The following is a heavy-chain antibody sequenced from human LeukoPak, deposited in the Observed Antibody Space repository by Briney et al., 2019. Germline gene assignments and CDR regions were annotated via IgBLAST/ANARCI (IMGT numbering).Heavy chain of an antibody. CDR2: ISGSGGST. J-gene: IGHJ4*02. Sequence: GGSLRLSCAASGFTFSSYAMSWVRQAPGKGLEWVSAISGSGGSTYYADSVKGRFTISRDNSKNTLCLQMNSLRAEDTAVYYCAKDTLLGFFSFDYWGQGTLVTVSS. V-gene: IGHV3-23*01. CDR3: AKDTLLGFFSFDY. CDR1: GFTFSSYA. D-gene: IGHD2-15*01.